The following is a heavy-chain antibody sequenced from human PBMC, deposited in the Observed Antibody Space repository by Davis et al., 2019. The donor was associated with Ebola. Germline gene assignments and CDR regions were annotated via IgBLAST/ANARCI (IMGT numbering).Heavy chain of an antibody. D-gene: IGHD3-22*01. V-gene: IGHV3-53*04. CDR3: ARGYDSSGYYLRLVGYYFDY. J-gene: IGHJ4*02. Sequence: GESLKISCAASGFTVSSNYMSWVRQAPGKGLEWVSVIYSGGSTYYADSVKGRFTISRHNSKNTLYLQMNSLRAEDTAVYYCARGYDSSGYYLRLVGYYFDYWGQGTLVTVTS. CDR1: GFTVSSNY. CDR2: IYSGGST.